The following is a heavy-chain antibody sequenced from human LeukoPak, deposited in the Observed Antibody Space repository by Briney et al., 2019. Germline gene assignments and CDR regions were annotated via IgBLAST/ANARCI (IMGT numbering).Heavy chain of an antibody. CDR2: ISYDGSNK. CDR3: ARGPGPIAGAKNPFDI. D-gene: IGHD1-26*01. J-gene: IGHJ3*02. V-gene: IGHV3-30*01. CDR1: GLTFSSYA. Sequence: PGRSLRLSCAASGLTFSSYAMHWVRQAPGKGLEWVALISYDGSNKYYADSVKGRFTISGDKSKNTLYLQMNSLRPEDTAFYYCARGPGPIAGAKNPFDIWGQGTMVTVSS.